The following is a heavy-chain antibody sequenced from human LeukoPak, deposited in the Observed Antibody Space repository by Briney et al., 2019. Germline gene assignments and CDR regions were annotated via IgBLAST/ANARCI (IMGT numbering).Heavy chain of an antibody. D-gene: IGHD3-22*01. V-gene: IGHV3-9*01. CDR3: AKDIRSSGYYSPFDY. J-gene: IGHJ4*02. Sequence: GRSLRLSCAASGFTFDDYAMHWVRQAPGKGLEWVSGISWNSGSIGYADSAKGRFTISRDNAKNSLYLQMNSLRAEDTALYYCAKDIRSSGYYSPFDYWGQGTLVTVSS. CDR1: GFTFDDYA. CDR2: ISWNSGSI.